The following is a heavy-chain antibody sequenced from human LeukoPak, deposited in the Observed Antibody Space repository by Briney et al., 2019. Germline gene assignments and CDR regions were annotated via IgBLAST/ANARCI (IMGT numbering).Heavy chain of an antibody. J-gene: IGHJ4*02. D-gene: IGHD1-26*01. Sequence: ASVKVSCKASGYTFTGYYMHWVRQAPGQGLEWMGWINPNSGGTNYAQKFQGRVTMTRDTSISTAYMELSGLGSDDTAVHCCAREYSGSYSLDYWGQGTLVTVSS. V-gene: IGHV1-2*02. CDR3: AREYSGSYSLDY. CDR2: INPNSGGT. CDR1: GYTFTGYY.